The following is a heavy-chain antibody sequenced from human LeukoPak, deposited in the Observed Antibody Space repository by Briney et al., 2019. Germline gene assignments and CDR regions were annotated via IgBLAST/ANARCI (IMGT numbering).Heavy chain of an antibody. CDR1: GGSFSGYY. CDR3: ARDFRRRDGYNFGAFDI. J-gene: IGHJ3*02. D-gene: IGHD5-24*01. V-gene: IGHV4-34*01. Sequence: PSETLSLTCAVYGGSFSGYYWSWIRQPPGKGLEWIGEINHSGSTNYNPSLKSRVTISVDTSKNQFSLKLSSVTAADTAVYYCARDFRRRDGYNFGAFDIWGQGTMVTVSS. CDR2: INHSGST.